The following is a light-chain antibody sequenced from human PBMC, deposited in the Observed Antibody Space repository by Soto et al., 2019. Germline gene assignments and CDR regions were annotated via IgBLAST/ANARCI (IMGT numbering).Light chain of an antibody. J-gene: IGKJ1*01. CDR2: GAS. CDR3: QQRFSTPRT. V-gene: IGKV1-39*01. Sequence: IQMPQSPSPLSASVGYSVNITCRASQTISTYLNWYKQKKGKAPKLLIYGASSLQSGVPSRFSGSGSGTDFTLTISSLQPEEFGTDYGQQRFSTPRTFGQGTKVDI. CDR1: QTISTY.